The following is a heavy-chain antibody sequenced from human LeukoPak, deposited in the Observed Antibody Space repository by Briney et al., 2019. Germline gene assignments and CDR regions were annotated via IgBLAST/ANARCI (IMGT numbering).Heavy chain of an antibody. Sequence: SETLSLTCAVYGGSFSRYYWGWIRQPPGKGLEWIGSIYYSGSTYYNPSLKSRVTISVDTSKNQFSLKLSSVTAADTAVYYCASRAFDIWGQGTMVTVSS. CDR2: IYYSGST. V-gene: IGHV4-39*07. CDR3: ASRAFDI. J-gene: IGHJ3*02. CDR1: GGSFSRYY.